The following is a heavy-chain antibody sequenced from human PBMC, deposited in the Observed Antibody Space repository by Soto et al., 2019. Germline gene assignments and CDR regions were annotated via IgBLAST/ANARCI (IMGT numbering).Heavy chain of an antibody. D-gene: IGHD3-9*01. CDR3: ARDVTDYVLDV. CDR2: IYYSSTT. J-gene: IGHJ6*02. CDR1: GGSISSTDYY. Sequence: QVQLQESGPGLVQPSQTLSLSCVVSGGSISSTDYYWHWIRQAPGKGLEWIGYIYYSSTTYYNPSLQSRVSISVDTSRNQFSLKLTSVTAADTAVYYCARDVTDYVLDVWGQGTTVNVSS. V-gene: IGHV4-30-4*01.